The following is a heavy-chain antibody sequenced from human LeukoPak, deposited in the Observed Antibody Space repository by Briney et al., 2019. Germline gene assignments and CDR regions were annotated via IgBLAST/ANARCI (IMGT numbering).Heavy chain of an antibody. CDR3: AKVRTTVTTPPYFDY. CDR1: GFTFSSYA. CDR2: ISYDGSNK. Sequence: GGSLRLSCAASGFTFSSYAMHWVRQAPGKGLEWVAVISYDGSNKYYADSVKGRFTISRDNSKNMLYLQMNSLRAEDTAVYYCAKVRTTVTTPPYFDYWGQGTLVTVSS. J-gene: IGHJ4*02. V-gene: IGHV3-30-3*01. D-gene: IGHD4-17*01.